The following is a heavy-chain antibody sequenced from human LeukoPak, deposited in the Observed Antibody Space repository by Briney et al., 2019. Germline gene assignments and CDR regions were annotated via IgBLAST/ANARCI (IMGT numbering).Heavy chain of an antibody. Sequence: SETLSLTCAVYGGSFSGYYWSWIRQPPGKGLEWSGEINHSGSTNYNPSLKSRVTISVDTSKNQFSLKLSSVTAADTAVYYCARGEVNLAYCGGDCYSKEEFDYWGQGTLVTVSS. V-gene: IGHV4-34*01. J-gene: IGHJ4*02. CDR1: GGSFSGYY. CDR3: ARGEVNLAYCGGDCYSKEEFDY. D-gene: IGHD2-21*02. CDR2: INHSGST.